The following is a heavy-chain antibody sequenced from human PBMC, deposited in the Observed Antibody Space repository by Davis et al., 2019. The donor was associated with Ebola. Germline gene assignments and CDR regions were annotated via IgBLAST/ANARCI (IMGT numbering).Heavy chain of an antibody. CDR2: ISSSSSTI. CDR1: GFTFSSYS. D-gene: IGHD3-22*01. Sequence: GSLRLSCAASGFTFSSYSMNWVRQAPGKGLEWVSYISSSSSTIYYADSVKGRFTISRDNAKNSLYLQMNSLRAEDTAVYYCAREGRGKNSGYYYYFDYWGQGTLVTVSS. J-gene: IGHJ4*02. V-gene: IGHV3-48*04. CDR3: AREGRGKNSGYYYYFDY.